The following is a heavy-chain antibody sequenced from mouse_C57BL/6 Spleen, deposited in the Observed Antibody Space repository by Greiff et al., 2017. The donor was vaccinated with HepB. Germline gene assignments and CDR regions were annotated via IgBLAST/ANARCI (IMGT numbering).Heavy chain of an antibody. D-gene: IGHD1-1*01. CDR3: ARQGLTTVVAHFDY. Sequence: DVMLVESGGDLVKPGGSLKLSCAASGFTFSSYGMSWVRQTPDKRLEWVATISSGGSYTYYPDSVKGRFTISRDNAKNTLYLQMSSLKSEDTAMYYCARQGLTTVVAHFDYWGQGTTLTVSS. CDR1: GFTFSSYG. CDR2: ISSGGSYT. J-gene: IGHJ2*01. V-gene: IGHV5-6*02.